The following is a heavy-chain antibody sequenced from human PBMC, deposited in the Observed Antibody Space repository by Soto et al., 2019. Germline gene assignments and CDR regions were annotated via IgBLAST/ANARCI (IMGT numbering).Heavy chain of an antibody. D-gene: IGHD6-19*01. Sequence: GGSLRLSCAASGFTFSSYRMNWFRQAPGKGLEWVSYISSSVSTIYYADSVKGRFTISRDNAKNSLYLQMNNLRDEDTAVYYCAREIAAVASPYFDYWGQGTLVTVSS. CDR1: GFTFSSYR. J-gene: IGHJ4*02. CDR3: AREIAAVASPYFDY. CDR2: ISSSVSTI. V-gene: IGHV3-48*02.